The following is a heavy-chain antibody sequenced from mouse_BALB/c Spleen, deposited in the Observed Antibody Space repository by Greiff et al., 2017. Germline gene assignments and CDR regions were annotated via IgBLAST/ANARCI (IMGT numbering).Heavy chain of an antibody. D-gene: IGHD1-1*01. CDR3: ARGTVVATDYAMDY. J-gene: IGHJ4*01. Sequence: VQLKQSGAELVKPGASVKLSCTASGFNIKDTYMHWVKQRPEQGLEWIGRIDPANGNTKYDPKFQGKATITADTSSNTAYLQLSSLTSEDTAVYYGARGTVVATDYAMDYWGQGTSVTVSS. CDR1: GFNIKDTY. CDR2: IDPANGNT. V-gene: IGHV14-3*02.